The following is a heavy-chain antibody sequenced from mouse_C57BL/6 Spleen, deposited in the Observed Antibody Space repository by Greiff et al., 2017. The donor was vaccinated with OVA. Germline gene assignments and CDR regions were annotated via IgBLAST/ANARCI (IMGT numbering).Heavy chain of an antibody. D-gene: IGHD1-1*01. CDR1: GFTFSDYG. Sequence: EVQLVESGGGLVKPGGSLKLSCAASGFTFSDYGMHWVRQAPEKGLEWVAYISSGSSTIYYADTVKGRFTISRDNAKNTLFLQMTSLRSEDTAMYYCARGDITTVVDYYAMDYWGQGTSVTVSS. J-gene: IGHJ4*01. CDR2: ISSGSSTI. CDR3: ARGDITTVVDYYAMDY. V-gene: IGHV5-17*01.